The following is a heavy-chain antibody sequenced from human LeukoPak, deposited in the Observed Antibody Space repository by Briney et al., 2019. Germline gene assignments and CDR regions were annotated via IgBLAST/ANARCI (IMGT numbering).Heavy chain of an antibody. CDR3: AKGNYNDYYYYYMDV. Sequence: PGGSLRLSCAASGFTFSSYAMSWVRQAPGKGLEWVSAISGSGGSTYYADSVKGQFTISRDNSKNTLHLQMNSLRAEDTAVYYCAKGNYNDYYYYYMDVWGKGTTVTVSS. D-gene: IGHD1-7*01. J-gene: IGHJ6*03. CDR1: GFTFSSYA. V-gene: IGHV3-23*01. CDR2: ISGSGGST.